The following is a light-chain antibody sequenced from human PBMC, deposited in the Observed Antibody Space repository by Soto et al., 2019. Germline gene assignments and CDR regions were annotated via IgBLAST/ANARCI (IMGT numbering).Light chain of an antibody. CDR2: GAS. CDR3: PQYTDPPHT. CDR1: QNIHTN. Sequence: EMVLRQSPGTLSLSPGKRATLSCRPGQNIHTNLAWYQAKAGQAPRLLFEGASNGATGRPARVSGSGAGEGVTLASSSLQDEDGKVDCCPQYTDPPHTFAQGTRLEI. J-gene: IGKJ5*01. V-gene: IGKV3-15*01.